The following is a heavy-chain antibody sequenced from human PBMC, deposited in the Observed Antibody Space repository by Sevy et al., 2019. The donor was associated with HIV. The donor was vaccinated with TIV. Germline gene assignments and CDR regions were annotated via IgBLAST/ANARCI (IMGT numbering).Heavy chain of an antibody. Sequence: GGSLRLSCAASGFTFDDYAMHWVRQAPGKGLEWVSGISWNSGSIGYADSVKGRLTNSRDNAKNSLYLQMNSLRAEDTAVYSGAKGDYCSSTSCSLDDAFDIWGQGTMVTVSS. D-gene: IGHD2-2*01. CDR2: ISWNSGSI. J-gene: IGHJ3*02. CDR3: AKGDYCSSTSCSLDDAFDI. V-gene: IGHV3-9*01. CDR1: GFTFDDYA.